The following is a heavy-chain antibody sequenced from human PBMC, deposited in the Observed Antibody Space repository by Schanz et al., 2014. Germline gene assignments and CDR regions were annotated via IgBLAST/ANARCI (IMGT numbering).Heavy chain of an antibody. J-gene: IGHJ4*02. V-gene: IGHV3-30*03. Sequence: VQLLESGGGLVQPGESLRLSCAASGFTFSSYGMHWVRQAPGKGLEWVAVILYDGSNKYYADSVKGRFTISRDNSKNTLYLQMNSLRVEDTALYYCAREYSSYGTVYYWGQGTLVTVSS. CDR2: ILYDGSNK. D-gene: IGHD5-12*01. CDR1: GFTFSSYG. CDR3: AREYSSYGTVYY.